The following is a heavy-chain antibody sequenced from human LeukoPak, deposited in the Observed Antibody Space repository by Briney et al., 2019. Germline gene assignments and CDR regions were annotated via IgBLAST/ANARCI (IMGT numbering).Heavy chain of an antibody. J-gene: IGHJ4*02. CDR3: ARVGRRYYDSSGYYYLDY. D-gene: IGHD3-22*01. Sequence: GGSLRLSCAVSGFTFSAYSMNWVRQAPGKGLEWLSYISSSSSTIYYADSVKGRFTISRDNAKKSLYLQMNSLRAEDTAVYYCARVGRRYYDSSGYYYLDYWGQGTLVTVSS. V-gene: IGHV3-48*01. CDR1: GFTFSAYS. CDR2: ISSSSSTI.